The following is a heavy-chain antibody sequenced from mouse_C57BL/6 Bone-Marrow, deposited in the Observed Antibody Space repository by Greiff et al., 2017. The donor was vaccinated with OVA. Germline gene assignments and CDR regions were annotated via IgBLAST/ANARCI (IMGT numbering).Heavy chain of an antibody. CDR1: GFTFSDYG. CDR2: ISSGSSTI. V-gene: IGHV5-17*01. J-gene: IGHJ4*01. Sequence: EVMLVESGGGLVKPGGSLKLSCAVSGFTFSDYGMHWVRQAPEKGLEWVAYISSGSSTIYYADTVKGRFTISRDNAKNTLFLQMTSLRSEDTAMYYCARGIYYEYYYAMDYWGQGTSVTVSS. CDR3: ARGIYYEYYYAMDY. D-gene: IGHD2-4*01.